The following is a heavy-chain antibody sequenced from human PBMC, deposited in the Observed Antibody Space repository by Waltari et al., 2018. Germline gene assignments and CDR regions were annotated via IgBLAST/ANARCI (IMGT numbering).Heavy chain of an antibody. J-gene: IGHJ6*03. CDR1: GFSVSDNF. V-gene: IGHV3-53*01. CDR3: ARVAGTALHRYYHYYMDL. D-gene: IGHD2-15*01. Sequence: EVEVVESGGGLMQPGGSLRLSCAASGFSVSDNFISWVRQAPGKGLELGSNSYTVGTTYFAESLKGRFTISRDNSRNTVYLQMNSLRVEDTAVYFCARVAGTALHRYYHYYMDLWGKGTTVTVSS. CDR2: SYTVGTT.